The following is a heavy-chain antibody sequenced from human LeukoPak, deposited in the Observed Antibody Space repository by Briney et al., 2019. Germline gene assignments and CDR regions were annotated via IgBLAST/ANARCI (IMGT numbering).Heavy chain of an antibody. Sequence: SETLSLTCAVYGGSFSGYYWSWIRQPPGKGLEWIGEINHSGSTNYNPSLKSRVTISVDTSKNQFSLKLSSVTAADTAVYYCARVRGRVGKTFDYWGQGTLVTVSS. D-gene: IGHD1-26*01. CDR1: GGSFSGYY. V-gene: IGHV4-34*01. CDR3: ARVRGRVGKTFDY. J-gene: IGHJ4*02. CDR2: INHSGST.